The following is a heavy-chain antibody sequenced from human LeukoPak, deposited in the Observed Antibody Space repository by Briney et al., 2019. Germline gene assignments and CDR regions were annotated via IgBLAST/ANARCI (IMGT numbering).Heavy chain of an antibody. D-gene: IGHD1-26*01. CDR2: IYYSGST. J-gene: IGHJ4*02. CDR1: GYSISSGYY. Sequence: PSETLSLTCTVSGYSISSGYYWGWIRQPPGKGLEWIGYIYYSGSTNYNPSLKSRVTISVDTSKNQFSLKLSSVTAADTAVYYCARFKIGVGTFDYWGQGTLVTVSS. V-gene: IGHV4-38-2*02. CDR3: ARFKIGVGTFDY.